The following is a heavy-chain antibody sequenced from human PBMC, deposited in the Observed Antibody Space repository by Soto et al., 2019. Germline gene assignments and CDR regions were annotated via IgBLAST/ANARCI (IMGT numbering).Heavy chain of an antibody. V-gene: IGHV1-18*01. J-gene: IGHJ5*02. CDR1: GYTFTSYG. CDR2: ISAYNGNT. CDR3: ARDDDDYDSSGNGFDP. Sequence: ASVKVSCKASGYTFTSYGISWVRQAPGQGLEWMGWISAYNGNTNYAQKLQGRVTMTTDTSTSTAYMELRSLRSDDTALYYCARDDDDYDSSGNGFDPWGQGTLVTVSS. D-gene: IGHD3-22*01.